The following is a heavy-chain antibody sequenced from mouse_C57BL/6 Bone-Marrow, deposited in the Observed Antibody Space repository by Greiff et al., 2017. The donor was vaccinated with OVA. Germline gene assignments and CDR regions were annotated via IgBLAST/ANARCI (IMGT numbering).Heavy chain of an antibody. V-gene: IGHV1-55*01. CDR1: GYTFTSDW. CDR2: IYPGSGST. Sequence: QVQLQQPGAELVKPGASVKMSCKASGYTFTSDWITWVKQRPGQGLEWIGDIYPGSGSTNYNEKFQSKATLTVDTSSSTAYMQLSSPTSEDSAVYYCARIPSISTVVARGYFDVWGTGTTVTVSS. J-gene: IGHJ1*03. D-gene: IGHD1-1*01. CDR3: ARIPSISTVVARGYFDV.